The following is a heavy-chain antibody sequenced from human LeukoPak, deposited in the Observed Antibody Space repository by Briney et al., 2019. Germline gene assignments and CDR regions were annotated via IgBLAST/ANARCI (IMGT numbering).Heavy chain of an antibody. V-gene: IGHV3-53*01. CDR1: GFSVSSNF. Sequence: GSLRLSCAASGFSVSSNFMSWVRQAPGKGLEWVSFIYSGGSTYYADSAKGRFTISRDNSKNTLYLRMNSLRAEDTAVYYCASDFGYWGQGTLVTVSS. CDR2: IYSGGST. J-gene: IGHJ4*02. CDR3: ASDFGY.